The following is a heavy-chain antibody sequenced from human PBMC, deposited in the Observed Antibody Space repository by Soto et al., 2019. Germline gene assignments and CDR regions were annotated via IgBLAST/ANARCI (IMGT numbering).Heavy chain of an antibody. CDR1: GFTFSNYA. V-gene: IGHV3-23*01. CDR3: AKDHDFWSGYYTSFDY. Sequence: EVRLLESGGGLVQPGGSLRLSCAASGFTFSNYAMGWVRQAPGKGLEWVSGISSSGGSTYYADSVKGRFTISRDNSKITLYLQMNSLRAEDTAVYYCAKDHDFWSGYYTSFDYWGQGTLVTVSS. D-gene: IGHD3-3*01. J-gene: IGHJ4*02. CDR2: ISSSGGST.